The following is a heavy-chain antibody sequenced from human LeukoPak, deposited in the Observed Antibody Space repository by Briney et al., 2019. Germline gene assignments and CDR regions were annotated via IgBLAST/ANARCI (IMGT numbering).Heavy chain of an antibody. CDR3: ARSPYSGTYLYFDY. D-gene: IGHD1-26*01. CDR2: IYPGDSDT. Sequence: GESLKISCKTSGYGFAGYWIGWVRQMPGKGLEWMGIIYPGDSDTRYSPSFEGQVTISADKSVTTAYLQWSSLKASDSAMYYCARSPYSGTYLYFDYWGQGTLVTVSS. CDR1: GYGFAGYW. J-gene: IGHJ4*02. V-gene: IGHV5-51*01.